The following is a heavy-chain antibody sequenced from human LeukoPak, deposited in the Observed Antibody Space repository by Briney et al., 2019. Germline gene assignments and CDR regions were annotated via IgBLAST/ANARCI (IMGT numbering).Heavy chain of an antibody. CDR3: ARETSQKGAHYMDV. CDR2: IYYSGST. Sequence: SETLSLTCTVSGGSISSRSYYWGWIRQPPGKGLEWIGYIYYSGSTNYNPSLKSRVTISVDTSKNQFSLKLSSVTAADTAVYYCARETSQKGAHYMDVWGKGTTVTISS. CDR1: GGSISSRSYY. J-gene: IGHJ6*03. D-gene: IGHD3-16*01. V-gene: IGHV4-61*01.